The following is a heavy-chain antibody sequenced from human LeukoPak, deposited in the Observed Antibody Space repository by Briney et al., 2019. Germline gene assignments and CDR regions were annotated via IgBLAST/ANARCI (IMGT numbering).Heavy chain of an antibody. CDR2: IYYSGST. J-gene: IGHJ1*01. CDR3: ASEVVTSIEYFQH. CDR1: GGSISSYY. V-gene: IGHV4-59*01. D-gene: IGHD2-21*02. Sequence: SETLSLTCTVSGGSISSYYWSWIRQPPGKGLEWIGYIYYSGSTNYNPSLKSRVTISVDTSKNQFSLKLSSVTAADTAVYYCASEVVTSIEYFQHWGQGTLVTVSS.